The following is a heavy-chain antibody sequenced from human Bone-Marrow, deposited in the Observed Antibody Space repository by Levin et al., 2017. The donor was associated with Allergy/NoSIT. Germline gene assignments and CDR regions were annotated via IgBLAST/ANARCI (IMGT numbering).Heavy chain of an antibody. D-gene: IGHD6-19*01. CDR1: GFTFADYA. Sequence: GESLKISCTVSGFTFADYAVNWFRQAPGKGLEWVGYIRSKRYGGTAEYAASVRGRFSISREDSRRVAYLQLNNLKTEDTAVYYCTRDQTDKAVGYFDYWGQGSLVIVSS. J-gene: IGHJ4*02. V-gene: IGHV3-49*03. CDR3: TRDQTDKAVGYFDY. CDR2: IRSKRYGGTA.